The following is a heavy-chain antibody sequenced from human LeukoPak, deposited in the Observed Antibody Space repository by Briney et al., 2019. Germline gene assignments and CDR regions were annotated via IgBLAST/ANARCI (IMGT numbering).Heavy chain of an antibody. D-gene: IGHD2-2*01. J-gene: IGHJ4*02. CDR3: AREALPGYCSSTTCAFDY. CDR2: ISYDGSNK. V-gene: IGHV3-30-3*01. CDR1: GFTFSSYA. Sequence: GGSLRLSCAASGFTFSSYAMHWVRQAPGKGLEWVAVISYDGSNKYYADSVKGRFTISRDNSKNTLYLQMNSLRAEDTAVYYCAREALPGYCSSTTCAFDYWGQGTPVTVSS.